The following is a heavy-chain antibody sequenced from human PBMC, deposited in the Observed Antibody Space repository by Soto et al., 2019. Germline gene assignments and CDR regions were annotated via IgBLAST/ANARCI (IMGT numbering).Heavy chain of an antibody. V-gene: IGHV3-74*01. D-gene: IGHD6-19*01. Sequence: RGSLRLSCSASVFTFSSYWMHWLRQAPGKGLVWVSRINSDGSSTSYADSVKGRFTISRDNAKNTLYLQMNSLRAEDTAVYYCARGQVAGTRPMYYWGQGTLVTVSS. J-gene: IGHJ4*02. CDR1: VFTFSSYW. CDR3: ARGQVAGTRPMYY. CDR2: INSDGSST.